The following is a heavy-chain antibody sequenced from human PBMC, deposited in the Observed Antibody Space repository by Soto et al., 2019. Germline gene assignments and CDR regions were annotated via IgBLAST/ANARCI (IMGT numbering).Heavy chain of an antibody. D-gene: IGHD5-18*01. CDR2: IKQDGSEK. J-gene: IGHJ6*02. V-gene: IGHV3-7*03. CDR1: GFTFSSYW. Sequence: GGSLRLSCAASGFTFSSYWMSWVRQAPGKGLEWVANIKQDGSEKYYVDSVKGRFTISRDNAKNSLYLQMNSLRAEDTAVYYCARETAMFYYGMDVWGQGTTATVSS. CDR3: ARETAMFYYGMDV.